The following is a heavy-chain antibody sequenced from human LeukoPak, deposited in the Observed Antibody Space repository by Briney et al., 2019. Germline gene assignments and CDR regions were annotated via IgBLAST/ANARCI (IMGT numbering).Heavy chain of an antibody. CDR3: ARHRYGDVYHFDL. CDR2: IYYTGST. Sequence: PSETLSLICTVPGDSIGSYYGSSIRQTPGKGLERIGSIYYTGSTNYKPSLKSRPTISVDTSKDQFSLRRRSATAADTANYYCARHRYGDVYHFDLWGQGTLVTVSS. J-gene: IGHJ4*02. CDR1: GDSIGSYY. D-gene: IGHD3-9*01. V-gene: IGHV4-59*08.